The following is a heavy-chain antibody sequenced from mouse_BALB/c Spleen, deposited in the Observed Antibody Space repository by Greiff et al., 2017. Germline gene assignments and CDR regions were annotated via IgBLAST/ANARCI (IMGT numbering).Heavy chain of an antibody. J-gene: IGHJ3*01. CDR1: GFSLTSYG. Sequence: VQLQQSGPGLVAPSQSLSITCTVSGFSLTSYGVHWVRQPPGKGLEWLGVIWAGGSTNYNSALMSRLSISKDNSKSQVFLKMNSLQTDDTAMYYCARDGYCNFPWFAYWGQGTLVTVSA. CDR2: IWAGGST. CDR3: ARDGYCNFPWFAY. V-gene: IGHV2-9*02. D-gene: IGHD2-10*02.